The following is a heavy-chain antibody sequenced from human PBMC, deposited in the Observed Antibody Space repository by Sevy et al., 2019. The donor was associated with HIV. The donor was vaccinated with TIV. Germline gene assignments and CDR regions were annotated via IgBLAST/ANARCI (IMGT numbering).Heavy chain of an antibody. J-gene: IGHJ4*02. CDR2: IKSKTDGGTI. V-gene: IGHV3-15*01. D-gene: IGHD3-10*01. CDR3: ASRHYYGSGSYPDS. Sequence: GGCLRLSCAASGFTFSNAWMSWVRQAPGKGLEWVGRIKSKTDGGTIDYAAPVKGRFSISRDDSKNTLYLQMNSLKIEDTAVYYCASRHYYGSGSYPDSWGQGILVTVSS. CDR1: GFTFSNAW.